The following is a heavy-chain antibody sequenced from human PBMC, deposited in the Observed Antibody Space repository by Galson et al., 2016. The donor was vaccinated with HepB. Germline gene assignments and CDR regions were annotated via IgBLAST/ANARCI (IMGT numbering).Heavy chain of an antibody. D-gene: IGHD6-19*01. CDR1: GITFSNYD. CDR3: AKARGWYFPDALDI. CDR2: ISYDGTNK. Sequence: SLRLSCAASGITFSNYDMHWVRQPPGKGLEWVAVISYDGTNKYYADSVKGRFTISRDSSKNPLYLQMNSLRAEDTALYFCAKARGWYFPDALDIWGQGTLLTVSS. V-gene: IGHV3-30*18. J-gene: IGHJ4*02.